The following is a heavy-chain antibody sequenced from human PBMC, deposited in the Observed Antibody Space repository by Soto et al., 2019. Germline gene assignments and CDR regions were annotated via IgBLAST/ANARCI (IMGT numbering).Heavy chain of an antibody. D-gene: IGHD6-6*01. CDR2: IKNKPNGETT. CDR3: AKVVLSVAARPHYYYYGMDV. Sequence: GGSLRLSCAASGFTFSDEWMNWVRQAPGKGLEWVGRIKNKPNGETTDYAAPVKGRFTISRDNSKNKLYLQMNSLRAEDTAVYYCAKVVLSVAARPHYYYYGMDVWGQGATVTVSS. V-gene: IGHV3-15*07. CDR1: GFTFSDEW. J-gene: IGHJ6*02.